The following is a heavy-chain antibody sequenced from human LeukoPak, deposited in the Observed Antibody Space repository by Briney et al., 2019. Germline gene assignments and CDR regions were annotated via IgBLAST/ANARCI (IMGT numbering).Heavy chain of an antibody. D-gene: IGHD3-22*01. J-gene: IGHJ4*02. CDR1: GFTFGDYA. Sequence: PGRSLRLSCTASGFTFGDYAMSWVRQAPGKGLEWVGFIRSKAYGGTTEYAASVKGRFTISRDDSKSIAYLQMNSLKTEDTAVYYCTRKYYYDSRGVNDYWGQGTLVTVSS. V-gene: IGHV3-49*04. CDR3: TRKYYYDSRGVNDY. CDR2: IRSKAYGGTT.